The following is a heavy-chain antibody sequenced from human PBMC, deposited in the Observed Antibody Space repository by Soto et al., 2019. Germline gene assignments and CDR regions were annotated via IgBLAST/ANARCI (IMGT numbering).Heavy chain of an antibody. CDR1: GGTFNFYS. Sequence: QVQLVQSGAEVKKPGSSVKVSCTASGGTFNFYSICWVRQAPGQGLEWVGRVIPMVGMSEYAQKFQGRVTIPADKSTSTAYMNLRSLRSEDTAVYYCATNYGSGSAHFDYWGQGTLVTVSS. CDR3: ATNYGSGSAHFDY. D-gene: IGHD3-10*01. V-gene: IGHV1-69*02. CDR2: VIPMVGMS. J-gene: IGHJ4*02.